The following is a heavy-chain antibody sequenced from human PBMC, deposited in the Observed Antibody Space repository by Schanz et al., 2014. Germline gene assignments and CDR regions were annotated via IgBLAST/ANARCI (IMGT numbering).Heavy chain of an antibody. CDR1: GGTFSTYT. CDR2: VIRILGIA. Sequence: QVQLVQSGAEVKKPGSSVKVSCKASGGTFSTYTISWVRQAPGQGLEWMGRVIRILGIANYAQKFQGSVTITTDRSTSTVYMELSSVTSEDTAVYYCARVYDDSATDVWGQGTLVTVSS. D-gene: IGHD2-15*01. J-gene: IGHJ4*02. CDR3: ARVYDDSATDV. V-gene: IGHV1-69*02.